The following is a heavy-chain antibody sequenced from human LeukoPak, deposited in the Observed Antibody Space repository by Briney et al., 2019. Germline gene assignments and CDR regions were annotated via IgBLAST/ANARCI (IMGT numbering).Heavy chain of an antibody. J-gene: IGHJ6*03. CDR1: GVSISSSNSY. D-gene: IGHD6-19*01. Sequence: SETLSLTCTVSGVSISSSNSYWGWIRQPPGKGLEWIGSIYYSGNTYYNASLKSRVSISIDTSKNQFSLRLSSVTAADTAVYYCAREGGIAVARYMDVWGKGTTVTVSS. V-gene: IGHV4-39*07. CDR3: AREGGIAVARYMDV. CDR2: IYYSGNT.